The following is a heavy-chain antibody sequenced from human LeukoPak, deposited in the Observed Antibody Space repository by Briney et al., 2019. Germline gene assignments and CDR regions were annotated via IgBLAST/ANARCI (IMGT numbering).Heavy chain of an antibody. J-gene: IGHJ4*02. CDR2: VSGSGGST. D-gene: IGHD5-12*01. CDR1: GFTFSSYA. V-gene: IGHV3-23*01. CDR3: AKDLDIVATITGN. Sequence: KTGGSLRLSCAASGFTFSSYAMSWVRQAPGKGLEWVSGVSGSGGSTYYADSVKGRFTISRDNSKNTLYLQMNSLGAEDTAVYYCAKDLDIVATITGNWGQGTLVTVSS.